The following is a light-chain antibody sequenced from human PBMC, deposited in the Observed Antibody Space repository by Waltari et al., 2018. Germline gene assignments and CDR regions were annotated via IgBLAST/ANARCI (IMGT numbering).Light chain of an antibody. CDR1: VSPRHY. V-gene: IGLV3-25*03. CDR3: QSGDSRGVGV. J-gene: IGLJ3*02. CDR2: QDS. Sequence: SYELTQPPSVSVSPGQTARTTCPGDVSPRHYAHWYQQQPGQVLGLVIYQDSGRPSGLHERFSGAGSGNTVTLTMSGVQAEDEADYYGQSGDSRGVGVFGGGTKLPVL.